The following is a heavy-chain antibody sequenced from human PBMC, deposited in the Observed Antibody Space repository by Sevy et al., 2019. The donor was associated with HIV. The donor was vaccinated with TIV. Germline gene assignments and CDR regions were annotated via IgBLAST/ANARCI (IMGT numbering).Heavy chain of an antibody. J-gene: IGHJ4*02. CDR3: AGSENVDSAPFDY. V-gene: IGHV4-30-4*01. Sequence: SETLSLTCSVSGDSLSSADYYWSWVCQPPGKGLEWIGYFFYSDNFYYNPSLKSRLTISVDTSKNQFSLKLTSVTAADSAVYYCAGSENVDSAPFDYWGQGTPVTVSS. CDR2: FFYSDNF. CDR1: GDSLSSADYY. D-gene: IGHD5-18*01.